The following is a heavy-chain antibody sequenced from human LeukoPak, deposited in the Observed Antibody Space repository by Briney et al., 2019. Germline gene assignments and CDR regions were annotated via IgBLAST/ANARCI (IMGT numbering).Heavy chain of an antibody. J-gene: IGHJ4*02. CDR2: ISSSSSYT. Sequence: GGSLRLSCAASGFTFSSYSMNWVRQAPGKGLEWVSSISSSSSYTYYADSVKGRFTISRDNSKNTLYLQMSSLRAEDTAVYYCVIRLPQDYWGQGTLVTVSS. CDR3: VIRLPQDY. CDR1: GFTFSSYS. D-gene: IGHD6-25*01. V-gene: IGHV3-21*01.